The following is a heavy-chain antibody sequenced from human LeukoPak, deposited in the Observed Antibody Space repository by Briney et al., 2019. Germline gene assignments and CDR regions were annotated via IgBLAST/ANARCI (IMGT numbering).Heavy chain of an antibody. CDR3: ARHLRLTIFGVVPDHFDY. J-gene: IGHJ4*02. V-gene: IGHV4-39*01. CDR1: GGSISGSNHY. CDR2: IYYSGTT. D-gene: IGHD3-3*01. Sequence: SETLSLTCTVSGGSISGSNHYWGWIRQPPGKGLECIVNIYYSGTTYYNPSLKSRVSISVDTSKNQFSLKLNSVTAADTAVYYCARHLRLTIFGVVPDHFDYWGQGTLVTVSS.